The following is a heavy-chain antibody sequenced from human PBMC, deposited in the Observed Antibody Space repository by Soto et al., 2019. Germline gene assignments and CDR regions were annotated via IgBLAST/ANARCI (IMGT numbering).Heavy chain of an antibody. V-gene: IGHV3-53*01. CDR1: GFTVSSNY. J-gene: IGHJ3*02. CDR3: ASCSMRTFGGVIVDDAFDM. CDR2: IYSGGSS. Sequence: EVQLVESGGGLIQPGGSLRLSGAASGFTVSSNYMSWVRQTPGKGLALVSVIYSGGSSYYADSVKGRFTISRDNSNNTLYLQMNSLIADDTAVTYSASCSMRTFGGVIVDDAFDMWGQGTMVSVAS. D-gene: IGHD3-16*02.